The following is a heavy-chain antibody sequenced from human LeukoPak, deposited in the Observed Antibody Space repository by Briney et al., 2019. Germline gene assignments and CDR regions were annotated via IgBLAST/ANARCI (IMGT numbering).Heavy chain of an antibody. CDR2: ILPIFGTA. D-gene: IGHD2-8*01. CDR3: ARGGYCTNGVCPFDY. V-gene: IGHV1-69*13. Sequence: GAPVKVSCKASGGTLSSYAINWVRQAPGQGVEWMGGILPIFGTANYAQKFQGRVTITADESTSTAYMELSSLRSEDTAVYYCARGGYCTNGVCPFDYWGQGTLVTVSS. CDR1: GGTLSSYA. J-gene: IGHJ4*02.